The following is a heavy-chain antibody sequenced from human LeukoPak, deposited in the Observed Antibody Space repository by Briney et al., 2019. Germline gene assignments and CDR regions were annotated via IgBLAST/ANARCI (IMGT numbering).Heavy chain of an antibody. Sequence: GSSVKVSCKASGGTFSSYAISWVRQAPGQGLEWMGGIIPIFGTANYAQKFRGRVTITADESTSTAYMELSSLRSEDTAVYYCARDLSYSSSFFDYWGQGTLVTVSS. J-gene: IGHJ4*02. CDR1: GGTFSSYA. V-gene: IGHV1-69*01. CDR2: IIPIFGTA. D-gene: IGHD6-6*01. CDR3: ARDLSYSSSFFDY.